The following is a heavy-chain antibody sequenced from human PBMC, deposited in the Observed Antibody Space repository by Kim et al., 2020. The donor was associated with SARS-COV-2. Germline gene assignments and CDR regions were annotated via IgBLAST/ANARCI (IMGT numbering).Heavy chain of an antibody. V-gene: IGHV4-34*01. CDR1: GGSFSGYY. D-gene: IGHD2-2*02. CDR3: ASLNRPDCSSTSCYTSYYYYYMDV. CDR2: INHSGST. Sequence: SETLSLTCAVYGGSFSGYYWSWIRQPPGKGLEWIGEINHSGSTNYNPSLKSRVTISVDTSKNQFSLKLSSVTAADTAVYYCASLNRPDCSSTSCYTSYYYYYMDVWGKGTTVTVSS. J-gene: IGHJ6*03.